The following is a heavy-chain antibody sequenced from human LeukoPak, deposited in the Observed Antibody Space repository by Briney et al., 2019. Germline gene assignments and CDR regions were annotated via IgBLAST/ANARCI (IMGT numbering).Heavy chain of an antibody. J-gene: IGHJ4*02. CDR3: ARRGSSYDLWSGYQPYFDY. D-gene: IGHD3-3*01. CDR1: GGSISSSSYY. V-gene: IGHV4-39*01. Sequence: SETLSLTCTVSGGSISSSSYYWGWIRQPPGKGLEWIGSIYYSGSTYYNPSLKSRVTISVDTSKNQFSLKLSSVTAADTAVYSCARRGSSYDLWSGYQPYFDYWGQGTLVTVSS. CDR2: IYYSGST.